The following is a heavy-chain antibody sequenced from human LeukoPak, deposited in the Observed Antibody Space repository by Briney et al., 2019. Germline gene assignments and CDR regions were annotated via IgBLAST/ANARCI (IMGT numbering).Heavy chain of an antibody. CDR2: IYSGGET. D-gene: IGHD3-16*02. CDR3: ARGLSAVVY. V-gene: IGHV4-39*02. J-gene: IGHJ4*02. Sequence: PSETLSLTCTVSGDSISSSHYYWGWIRQSPGKGLEWIGSIYSGGETHYNPSLNSRVTIFLDTSKNRFSLNLISVTVTDTAVYYCARGLSAVVYWGQGTLVTVSS. CDR1: GDSISSSHYY.